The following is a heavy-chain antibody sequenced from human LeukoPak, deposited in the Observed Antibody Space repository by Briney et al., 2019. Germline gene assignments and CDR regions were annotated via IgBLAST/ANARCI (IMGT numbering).Heavy chain of an antibody. J-gene: IGHJ2*01. V-gene: IGHV4-30-4*01. CDR3: ARDNNDSSGYYYWYFDL. CDR2: IYYSGST. D-gene: IGHD3-22*01. CDR1: GGSISSGDYY. Sequence: PSETLSLTCTVSGGSISSGDYYWSWIRQPPGKGLEWIGYIYYSGSTYYNPSLKSRVTISVDTSKNQFSLKLSSVTAADTAVYYCARDNNDSSGYYYWYFDLWGRGTLVTVSS.